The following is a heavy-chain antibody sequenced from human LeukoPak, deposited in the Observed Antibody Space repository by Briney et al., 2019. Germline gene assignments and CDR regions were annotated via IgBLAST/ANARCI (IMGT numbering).Heavy chain of an antibody. D-gene: IGHD3-16*01. Sequence: SETLSLTCAVSGGSISSGSYYWSWIRQPAGKGLEWIGRIYTSGSTNYNPSLKSRVTISVDTSKNQFSLKLSSVTAADTAVYYCARFTPQGYGWGGYNRFDPWGQGTLVTVSS. V-gene: IGHV4-61*02. CDR1: GGSISSGSYY. J-gene: IGHJ5*02. CDR3: ARFTPQGYGWGGYNRFDP. CDR2: IYTSGST.